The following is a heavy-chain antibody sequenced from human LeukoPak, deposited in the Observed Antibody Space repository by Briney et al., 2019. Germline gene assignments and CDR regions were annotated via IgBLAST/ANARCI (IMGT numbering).Heavy chain of an antibody. V-gene: IGHV3-9*01. CDR3: VKVSRWRYEPLDI. D-gene: IGHD2-2*01. J-gene: IGHJ3*02. CDR1: GFNFDGYA. Sequence: PGGSLRLSCAASGFNFDGYAMHWVRQAPGKGLEWVSGISWNSGDIGYADSVKGRFTISKDNAKNGLYLQMNSLRPEDTALYYCVKVSRWRYEPLDIWGQGTMVTVSS. CDR2: ISWNSGDI.